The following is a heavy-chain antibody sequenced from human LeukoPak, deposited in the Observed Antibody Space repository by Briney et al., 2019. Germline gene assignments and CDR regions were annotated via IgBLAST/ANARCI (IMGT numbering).Heavy chain of an antibody. CDR2: IKQDGSEK. CDR1: GFTFSSYW. J-gene: IGHJ5*02. CDR3: VSLATAGDWFDP. V-gene: IGHV3-7*01. D-gene: IGHD2-21*02. Sequence: GGSLRLSCAASGFTFSSYWMSWVRQAPGKGLEWVANIKQDGSEKYYVDSVKGRFTISRDNAKNSLYLQMNSLRAEDTAVYYCVSLATAGDWFDPWGQGTLVTVSS.